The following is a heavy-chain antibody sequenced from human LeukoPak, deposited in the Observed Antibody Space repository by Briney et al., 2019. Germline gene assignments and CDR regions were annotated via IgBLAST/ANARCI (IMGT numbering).Heavy chain of an antibody. Sequence: GGSLRLSCAASGFTFSSYSMNWDRQAPGKGLEWVSYISSGGSTIYYADSVRGRFTISRDTAKNSLYLEMNSLRDEDTAMYYCVRGDQEASEPAFDYWGQGTLVTVSS. CDR1: GFTFSSYS. D-gene: IGHD1-14*01. CDR3: VRGDQEASEPAFDY. V-gene: IGHV3-48*02. J-gene: IGHJ4*02. CDR2: ISSGGSTI.